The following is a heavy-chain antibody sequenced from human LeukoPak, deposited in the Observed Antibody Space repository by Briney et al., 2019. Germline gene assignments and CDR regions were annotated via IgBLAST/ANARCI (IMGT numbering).Heavy chain of an antibody. CDR1: GFIVTNNS. V-gene: IGHV3-53*01. CDR3: AREYYDSTGYGAEYFQH. D-gene: IGHD3-22*01. CDR2: IYSGGNI. Sequence: GGSLRLPCAASGFIVTNNSMSWVRQAPGKGLEWVSVIYSGGNIYYADSVKGRFIISRDNSKNTLFLQMHSLRAEDTAVYYCAREYYDSTGYGAEYFQHWGQGTLVTVSS. J-gene: IGHJ1*01.